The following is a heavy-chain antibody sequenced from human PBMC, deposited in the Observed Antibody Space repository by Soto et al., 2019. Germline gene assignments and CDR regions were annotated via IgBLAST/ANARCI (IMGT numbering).Heavy chain of an antibody. Sequence: QVQLVQSGAEVKEPGASVKVSCKASGYAFKNYDINWVRQAPGQGLEWMGWVNPKSANTGYAPKFQGRVSMTRDTSITTAYMELTSLTSEDTAVYYCAREPMVKDYLDVWGEGTAVTVSS. CDR3: AREPMVKDYLDV. CDR2: VNPKSANT. J-gene: IGHJ6*03. D-gene: IGHD2-8*01. CDR1: GYAFKNYD. V-gene: IGHV1-8*01.